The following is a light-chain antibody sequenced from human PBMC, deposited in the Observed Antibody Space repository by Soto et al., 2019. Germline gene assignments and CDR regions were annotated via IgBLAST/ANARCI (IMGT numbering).Light chain of an antibody. CDR3: LQHQSYPLT. CDR1: QGISTH. V-gene: IGKV1-17*03. Sequence: DIQMTQSPSAMSASVGDRVTITCRASQGISTHLAWFQQKPGQVPKRLIYAASNLQGGVPSRFSGSGSGTEFTLTISSLQPEDFATYYCLQHQSYPLTFGQGTKLEIK. CDR2: AAS. J-gene: IGKJ2*01.